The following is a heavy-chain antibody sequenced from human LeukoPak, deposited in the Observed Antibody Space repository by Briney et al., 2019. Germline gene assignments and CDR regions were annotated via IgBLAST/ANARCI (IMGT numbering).Heavy chain of an antibody. D-gene: IGHD3-22*01. CDR1: GYTFTGYY. J-gene: IGHJ5*02. Sequence: ASVKVSCKASGYTFTGYYMHWVRQAPGQGLEWMGWINPNSGGTNYAQKFQGRVTMTRDTSISTAYMELSRLRSDDTAVYYCARDHPYDSSGYYFGFDPWGQGTLVTVSS. V-gene: IGHV1-2*02. CDR2: INPNSGGT. CDR3: ARDHPYDSSGYYFGFDP.